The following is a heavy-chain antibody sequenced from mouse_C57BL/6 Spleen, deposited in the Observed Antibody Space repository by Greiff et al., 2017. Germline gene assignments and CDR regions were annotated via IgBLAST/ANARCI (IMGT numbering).Heavy chain of an antibody. D-gene: IGHD1-1*01. CDR1: GYSITSGYY. Sequence: VQLQQSGPGLVKPSQSLSLTCSVTGYSITSGYYWNWIRQFPGNKLEWMGYISYDGSNNYNPSLKNRISITRDTSKNQFFLKLNSVTTEDTATYYCATYGSSRAWFAYWGQGTLVTVSA. J-gene: IGHJ3*01. V-gene: IGHV3-6*01. CDR3: ATYGSSRAWFAY. CDR2: ISYDGSN.